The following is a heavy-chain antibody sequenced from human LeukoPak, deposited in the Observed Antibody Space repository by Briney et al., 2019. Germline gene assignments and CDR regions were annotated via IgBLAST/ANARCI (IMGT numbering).Heavy chain of an antibody. CDR1: GYTFTSYY. J-gene: IGHJ2*01. CDR2: INPSGVST. V-gene: IGHV1-46*01. Sequence: ASLKVSCKASGYTFTSYYMHWVRHAPGQGLEWMGIINPSGVSTSYAQKFQGRVTMTRDMSTSTVYMELSSLRSEDTAVYYCARGAHCSGGSCYRDWYFDLWGRGTLVTVSS. D-gene: IGHD2-15*01. CDR3: ARGAHCSGGSCYRDWYFDL.